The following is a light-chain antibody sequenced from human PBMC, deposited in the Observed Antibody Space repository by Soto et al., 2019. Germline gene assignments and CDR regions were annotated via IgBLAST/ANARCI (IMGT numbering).Light chain of an antibody. CDR1: QSVSSSY. J-gene: IGKJ4*01. V-gene: IGKV3-20*01. Sequence: EIVLTQSTGTLSLSPGERATLSCRASQSVSSSYLAWYQQKPGQAPRLLIYGASSRATGIPDRFSGSGSGTAFTLTISRLEPEDFAVYYCQQYGRSPLTFGGGTKVEIK. CDR3: QQYGRSPLT. CDR2: GAS.